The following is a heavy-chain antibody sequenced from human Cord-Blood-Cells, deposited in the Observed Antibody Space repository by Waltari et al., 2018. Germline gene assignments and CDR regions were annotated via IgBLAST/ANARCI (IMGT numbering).Heavy chain of an antibody. J-gene: IGHJ4*02. D-gene: IGHD6-13*01. V-gene: IGHV1-8*01. Sequence: QAQLLQSGAEATKPGASVKVSCKASGYTFTSYDINCMRPANGQGLEWMGWMKPNSGKTGDEQKFQGRVTMTRNTYISTAYMELSSLRSEDTAVYYFARIPGYSSSWYPSDYWGQGTLVTVSS. CDR2: MKPNSGKT. CDR1: GYTFTSYD. CDR3: ARIPGYSSSWYPSDY.